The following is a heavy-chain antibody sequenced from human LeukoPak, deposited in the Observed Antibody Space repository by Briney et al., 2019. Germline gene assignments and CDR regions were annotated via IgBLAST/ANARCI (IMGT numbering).Heavy chain of an antibody. V-gene: IGHV1-18*01. J-gene: IGHJ4*02. CDR2: ISTYNGHT. Sequence: PGGSLRLSCTASGFAFNEYSLNWVRQAPGKGLEWMGWISTYNGHTIYAQKLQGRVTMTTDTSTSTAYMELRSLRSDDTAVYYCARVGGGIAARPFDYWGQGTLVTVSS. CDR3: ARVGGGIAARPFDY. CDR1: GFAFNEYS. D-gene: IGHD6-6*01.